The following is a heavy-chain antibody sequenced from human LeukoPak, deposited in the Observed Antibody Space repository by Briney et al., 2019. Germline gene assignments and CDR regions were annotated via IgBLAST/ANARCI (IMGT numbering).Heavy chain of an antibody. D-gene: IGHD6-13*01. Sequence: GGSLRLSCAASGFTFSRYTLNWVRQAQGKGLEWVSSISSTSSDIYYADSVKGRFTISRDNAKNSLYLQMNSLRAEDTAVYYCARAGSYSTLDYWGQGTLVPVSS. V-gene: IGHV3-21*01. J-gene: IGHJ4*02. CDR3: ARAGSYSTLDY. CDR1: GFTFSRYT. CDR2: ISSTSSDI.